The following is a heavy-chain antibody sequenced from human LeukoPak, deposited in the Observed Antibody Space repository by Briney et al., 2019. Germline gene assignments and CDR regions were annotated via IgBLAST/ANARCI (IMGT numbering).Heavy chain of an antibody. V-gene: IGHV4-39*07. J-gene: IGHJ4*02. Sequence: PSETLSLTCTVSGDSISSSSYYWGWVRQPPGKGLEWIGSIYYSGSTYYNPSLKSRVTISVDTSKNQFSLKLSSVTAADTAVYYCARGGILRWLNYWGQGTLVTVSS. CDR1: GDSISSSSYY. CDR2: IYYSGST. D-gene: IGHD4-23*01. CDR3: ARGGILRWLNY.